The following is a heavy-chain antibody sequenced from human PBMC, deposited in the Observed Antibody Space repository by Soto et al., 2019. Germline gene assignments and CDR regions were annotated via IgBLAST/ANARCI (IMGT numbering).Heavy chain of an antibody. CDR2: IYYSGST. V-gene: IGHV4-39*01. J-gene: IGHJ4*02. CDR3: ARVSVYGCSSTSCYPSSFDY. CDR1: GGSISSSSYY. D-gene: IGHD2-2*01. Sequence: SETLSLTCTVSGGSISSSSYYWGWIRQPPGKGLEWIGSIYYSGSTYYNPSLKRRVTISVDTSKNQFSLKLSSVTAADTAVYYCARVSVYGCSSTSCYPSSFDYWGQGTLVTVSS.